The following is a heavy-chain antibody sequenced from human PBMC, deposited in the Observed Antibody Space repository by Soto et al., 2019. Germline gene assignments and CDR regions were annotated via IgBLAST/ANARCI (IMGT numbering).Heavy chain of an antibody. CDR2: IIPILGTA. J-gene: IGHJ6*02. Sequence: QVQLVQSGAEVKKPGSSVKVSCKASGGTFSSYAISWVRQAPGQGLEWMGGIIPILGTANYAEKFQGRVTITGDESTGTAYVELSSLRSADTAVYYCAREGIRDIVVVVAATLGGMDVWGQGTTVTVSS. V-gene: IGHV1-69*12. D-gene: IGHD2-15*01. CDR1: GGTFSSYA. CDR3: AREGIRDIVVVVAATLGGMDV.